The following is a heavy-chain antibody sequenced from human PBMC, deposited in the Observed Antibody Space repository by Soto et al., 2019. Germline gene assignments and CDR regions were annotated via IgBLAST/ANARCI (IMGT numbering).Heavy chain of an antibody. Sequence: LSLTCTVSGGSISSYYWSWIRQPPGKGLEWIGYIYYSGSTNYNPSLKSRVTIPVDTSKNQFSLKLSSVTAADTAVYYCARVAIFGVVIGGWFDPWGQGTLVTVSS. V-gene: IGHV4-59*01. J-gene: IGHJ5*02. D-gene: IGHD3-3*01. CDR1: GGSISSYY. CDR2: IYYSGST. CDR3: ARVAIFGVVIGGWFDP.